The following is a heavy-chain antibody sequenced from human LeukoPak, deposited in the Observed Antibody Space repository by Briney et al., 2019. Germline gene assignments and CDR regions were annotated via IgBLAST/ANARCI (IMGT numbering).Heavy chain of an antibody. J-gene: IGHJ3*02. CDR3: AREITYYYDSSGYYRAFDI. Sequence: ASVKVSCKASGYTFTSCYMHWVRQAPGQGLEWMGWINPNSGGTNYAQKFQGRVTMTRDTSISTAYMELSRLRSDDTAVYYCAREITYYYDSSGYYRAFDIWGQGTMVTVSS. V-gene: IGHV1-2*02. CDR2: INPNSGGT. CDR1: GYTFTSCY. D-gene: IGHD3-22*01.